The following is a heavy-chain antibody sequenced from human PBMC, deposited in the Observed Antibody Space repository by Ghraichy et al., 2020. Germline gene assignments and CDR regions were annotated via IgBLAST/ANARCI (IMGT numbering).Heavy chain of an antibody. J-gene: IGHJ5*01. CDR2: INPSDDTT. CDR3: ASGDMVATWGQGGWFDS. Sequence: ASVKVSCKASGYTFNNYYMHWVRQAPGQGLEWMGMINPSDDTTSQAQKFQGRVTLTRDTSTNTVYMELSSLRSEDTAVYYCASGDMVATWGQGGWFDSWGQGTLVTVSS. CDR1: GYTFNNYY. V-gene: IGHV1-46*02. D-gene: IGHD5-12*01.